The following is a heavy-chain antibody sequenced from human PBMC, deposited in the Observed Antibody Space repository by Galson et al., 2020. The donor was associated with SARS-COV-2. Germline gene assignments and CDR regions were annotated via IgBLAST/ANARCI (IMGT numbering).Heavy chain of an antibody. V-gene: IGHV3-23*01. CDR3: AKDLSQYCSSTSCYYYYYGMDV. Sequence: GESLKISCAASGFTFSSYAMSWVRQAPGKGLEWVSAISGSGGSTYYADSVKGRFTISRDNSKNTLYLQMNSLRAEDTAVYYCAKDLSQYCSSTSCYYYYYGMDVWGQGTTVTVSS. CDR2: ISGSGGST. J-gene: IGHJ6*02. D-gene: IGHD2-2*01. CDR1: GFTFSSYA.